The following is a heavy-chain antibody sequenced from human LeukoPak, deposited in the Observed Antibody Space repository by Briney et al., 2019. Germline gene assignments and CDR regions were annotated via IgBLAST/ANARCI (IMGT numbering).Heavy chain of an antibody. V-gene: IGHV1-2*06. J-gene: IGHJ4*02. D-gene: IGHD1-26*01. CDR2: INANSGDT. CDR3: ARDGTTVVGATIPFDY. Sequence: GASVRVSCMASGYTFTDYYVHWVRQAPGLGLEWMGRINANSGDTQDAQKVLGRVTMTTDTSISTAYMDLSSLRSDDTAIYYCARDGTTVVGATIPFDYWGQGTLVTVSS. CDR1: GYTFTDYY.